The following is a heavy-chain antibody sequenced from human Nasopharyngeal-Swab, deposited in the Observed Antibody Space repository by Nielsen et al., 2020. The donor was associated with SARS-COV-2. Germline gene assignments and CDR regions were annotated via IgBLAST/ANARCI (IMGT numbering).Heavy chain of an antibody. V-gene: IGHV3-49*03. CDR2: IRSKAYGGTT. J-gene: IGHJ4*02. CDR3: TRTFYSASGGYFDDY. Sequence: GESLKISCTTSGFTFGDYAMSWFRQAPGMGPEWVAFIRSKAYGGTTEYAASVKGRFTISRDDSESIAYLQMNSLRTEDTAVYYCTRTFYSASGGYFDDYWGQGTLVTVSS. D-gene: IGHD3-22*01. CDR1: GFTFGDYA.